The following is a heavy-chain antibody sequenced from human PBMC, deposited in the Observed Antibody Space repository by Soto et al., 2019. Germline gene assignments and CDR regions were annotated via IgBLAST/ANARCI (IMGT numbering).Heavy chain of an antibody. CDR3: ARDVPLNYYDGTFSYYAMDV. D-gene: IGHD3-16*01. V-gene: IGHV1-69*13. CDR1: GGTFSSHA. CDR2: IIPFFKAA. Sequence: GASVKVSCKASGGTFSSHAISWLRQAPGQGLEWMGGIIPFFKAANYAQKFQGRVTITADDSTSTAYMDLYSLRSEDTAVYYCARDVPLNYYDGTFSYYAMDVWGQGTTVTVSS. J-gene: IGHJ6*02.